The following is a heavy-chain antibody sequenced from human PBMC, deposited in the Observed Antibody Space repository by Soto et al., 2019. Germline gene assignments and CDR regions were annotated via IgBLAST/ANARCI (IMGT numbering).Heavy chain of an antibody. J-gene: IGHJ4*02. Sequence: QVQLVQSGAEVKKPGASVKVSCKASGYTLTSYGISWVRQATGQGLEWMGWISAYTGNTNYAQKLQGRVTMTTDTSTTTAYMELRSLRSDDTAVYYCARDNSGDFWSGYSHYYFDYWGQGTLVTVSS. CDR1: GYTLTSYG. CDR2: ISAYTGNT. V-gene: IGHV1-18*01. D-gene: IGHD3-3*01. CDR3: ARDNSGDFWSGYSHYYFDY.